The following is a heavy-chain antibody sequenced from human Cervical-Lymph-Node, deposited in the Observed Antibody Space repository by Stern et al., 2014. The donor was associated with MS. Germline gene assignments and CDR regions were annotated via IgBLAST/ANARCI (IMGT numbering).Heavy chain of an antibody. D-gene: IGHD3-22*01. CDR3: ARASERSGYYPDYFQY. Sequence: VQLVQSGPEVKKPGSSVKVSCKASGGTFSNYAISWVRQAPGQGLEWMGGIILLFATANYAQKFQGRVTISAVESTDTAYMELSSLRSEDTAVYYCARASERSGYYPDYFQYWGQGTPVTVSS. V-gene: IGHV1-69*01. CDR2: IILLFATA. J-gene: IGHJ1*01. CDR1: GGTFSNYA.